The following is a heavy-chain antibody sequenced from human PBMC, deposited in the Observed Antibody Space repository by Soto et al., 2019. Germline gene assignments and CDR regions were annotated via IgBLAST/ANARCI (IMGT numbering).Heavy chain of an antibody. CDR3: AREGYSSGYYYYYGMDV. CDR1: GDTISTGGYT. D-gene: IGHD3-22*01. Sequence: SETLSLTCDVSGDTISTGGYTWAWIRQPPGKALEWIGYIYYSGNTYYNPSLKSRVTISVDRSKNQFSLKLSSVTAADTAVYYCAREGYSSGYYYYYGMDVWGQGTTVTVSS. V-gene: IGHV4-61*08. J-gene: IGHJ6*02. CDR2: IYYSGNT.